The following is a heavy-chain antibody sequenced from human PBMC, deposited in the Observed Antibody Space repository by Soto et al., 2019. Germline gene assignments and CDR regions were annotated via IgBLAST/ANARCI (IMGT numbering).Heavy chain of an antibody. J-gene: IGHJ6*02. CDR2: IIPIFGTA. CDR3: ARQGESSGSYYYGMDV. CDR1: GGTFSSYT. Sequence: QVQLVQSGAEVKKPGSSVKVSCKAAGGTFSSYTISWVRQAPGQGREWMGGIIPIFGTANYAQRFQGRVTITADESTSTANMELSSLRSEDTAVYYCARQGESSGSYYYGMDVWGQGTTVIVS. V-gene: IGHV1-69*12. D-gene: IGHD3-22*01.